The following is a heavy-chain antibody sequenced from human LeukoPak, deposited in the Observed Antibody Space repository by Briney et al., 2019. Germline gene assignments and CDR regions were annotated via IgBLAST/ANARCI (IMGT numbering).Heavy chain of an antibody. CDR1: GGSISSDY. CDR2: IYYSGST. J-gene: IGHJ4*02. CDR3: ARGQEQDDSSGYYYDY. Sequence: SETLSLTCTVSGGSISSDYWTWIRQPPGKRLEWIGYIYYSGSTNYNPSLKSRVTISVDTSKNQFSLKLSSVTAADTAVYYCARGQEQDDSSGYYYDYWGQGTLVTVSS. V-gene: IGHV4-59*01. D-gene: IGHD3-22*01.